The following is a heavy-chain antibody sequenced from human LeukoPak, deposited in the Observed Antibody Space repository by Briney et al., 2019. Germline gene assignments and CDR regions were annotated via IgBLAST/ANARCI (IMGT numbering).Heavy chain of an antibody. V-gene: IGHV1-69*13. J-gene: IGHJ5*02. D-gene: IGHD3-22*01. CDR1: GGTFSSYA. CDR2: IIPIFGTA. CDR3: ARCAPSGSNWFDP. Sequence: SVKVSFKASGGTFSSYAISWVRQAPGQGLEWMGGIIPIFGTANYAQKFQGRVTITADESTSTAYMELSSLRSEDTAVYYCARCAPSGSNWFDPWGQGTLVTVSS.